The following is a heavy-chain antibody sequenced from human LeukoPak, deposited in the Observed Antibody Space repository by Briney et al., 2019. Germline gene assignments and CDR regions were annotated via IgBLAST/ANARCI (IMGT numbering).Heavy chain of an antibody. CDR1: GFTFSNYA. D-gene: IGHD6-13*01. Sequence: GGSLRLSCAASGFTFSNYAMSWVRQAPGKGLEWVSAISGSGGSTYHADSVKGRFTISRDNSKNTLYLQMSSLRAEDTAVYYCASRIAASITHYYYYYMDVWGKGTTVTVSS. V-gene: IGHV3-23*01. CDR2: ISGSGGST. J-gene: IGHJ6*03. CDR3: ASRIAASITHYYYYYMDV.